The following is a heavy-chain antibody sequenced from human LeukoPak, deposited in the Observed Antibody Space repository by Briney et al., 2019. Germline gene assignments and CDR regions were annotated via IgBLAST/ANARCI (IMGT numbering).Heavy chain of an antibody. J-gene: IGHJ6*03. D-gene: IGHD1-26*01. Sequence: GGSLRLSCAASGFTFDDYGMSWVRQAPGKGLEWVSGINWNGGSTGYADSVKGRFTIPRDNAKNSLYLQMNSPRAEDTALYYCARSSRWELRYMDVWGKGTTVTVSS. CDR1: GFTFDDYG. CDR2: INWNGGST. V-gene: IGHV3-20*04. CDR3: ARSSRWELRYMDV.